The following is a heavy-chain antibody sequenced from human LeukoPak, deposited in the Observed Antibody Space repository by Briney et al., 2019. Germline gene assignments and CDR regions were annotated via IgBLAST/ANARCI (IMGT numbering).Heavy chain of an antibody. CDR2: IYTSGST. Sequence: SETLSLTCTVSGGSISSGSYYWSWIRQPAGKGLEWIGRIYTSGSTNYNPSLKSRVTISVDTSKNQFSLKLSSVTAADTAVYYCARDVGGYSSSWDYYYYMDVWGKGTTVTVSS. CDR1: GGSISSGSYY. D-gene: IGHD6-6*01. J-gene: IGHJ6*03. V-gene: IGHV4-61*02. CDR3: ARDVGGYSSSWDYYYYMDV.